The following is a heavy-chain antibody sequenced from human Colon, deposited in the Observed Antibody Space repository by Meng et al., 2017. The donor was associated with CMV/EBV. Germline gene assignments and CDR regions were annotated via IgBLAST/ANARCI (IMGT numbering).Heavy chain of an antibody. Sequence: SETLSLTCSVYNGSFSGYSWNWIRQFPGKGLEWIGEINHSGSTNYNPSLQSRVTISLDKSKTQFSLRLSSVTAADTAVYYCARDTLRFLEYQFHYYGMDVWGLGTTVTVSS. V-gene: IGHV4-34*01. CDR2: INHSGST. CDR3: ARDTLRFLEYQFHYYGMDV. D-gene: IGHD3-3*01. CDR1: NGSFSGYS. J-gene: IGHJ6*02.